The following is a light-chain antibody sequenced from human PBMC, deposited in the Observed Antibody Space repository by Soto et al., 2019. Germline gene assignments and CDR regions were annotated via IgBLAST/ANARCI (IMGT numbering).Light chain of an antibody. CDR2: RNN. CDR3: AAWDDSLNGFYV. J-gene: IGLJ1*01. V-gene: IGLV1-44*01. CDR1: SSNIGSNT. Sequence: QSVLTQPPSASGTPGQRVTISCSGSSSNIGSNTVNWYQHLPGTAPKLLIYRNNQRPSGIPDRFSGSKSGTSASLAISGLQSEDEADYYCAAWDDSLNGFYVFGTGTKVTVL.